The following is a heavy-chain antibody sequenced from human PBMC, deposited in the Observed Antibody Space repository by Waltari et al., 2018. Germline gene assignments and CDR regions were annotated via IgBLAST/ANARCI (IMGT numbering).Heavy chain of an antibody. CDR2: MDGEGNSA. J-gene: IGHJ1*01. CDR1: GFSFSSHW. Sequence: EVQLVESGGGLVQPGGSLRLPCAAPGFSFSSHWMHWVRRLPGKGLGWLSRMDGEGNSANYADSVKGRFTASRDNAKTTLYLQMNSLRAEDTAVYYCARDYDIRGQGTLVTVSS. D-gene: IGHD3-9*01. CDR3: ARDYDI. V-gene: IGHV3-74*01.